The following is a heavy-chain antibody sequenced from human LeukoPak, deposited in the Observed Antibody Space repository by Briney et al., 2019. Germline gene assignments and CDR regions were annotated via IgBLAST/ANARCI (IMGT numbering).Heavy chain of an antibody. CDR2: ISSTSRYI. D-gene: IGHD6-19*01. J-gene: IGHJ4*02. Sequence: GRSLRLSCAASGFTFSSYGMHWVRQAPGRGLEWVSSISSTSRYIHYADSVKGRFTISRDNAKNSLYLQMNSLRAGDTALYYCAKATQWLVTGDYFDYWGQGTLVTVSS. CDR1: GFTFSSYG. V-gene: IGHV3-21*04. CDR3: AKATQWLVTGDYFDY.